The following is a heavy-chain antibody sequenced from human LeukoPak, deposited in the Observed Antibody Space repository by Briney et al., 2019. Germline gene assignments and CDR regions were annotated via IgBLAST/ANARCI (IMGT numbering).Heavy chain of an antibody. CDR1: GGSFSGHY. CDR3: ARLFYYGGSGYYGAFEY. J-gene: IGHJ4*02. V-gene: IGHV4-34*01. CDR2: INHSGSS. D-gene: IGHD3-22*01. Sequence: SETLSLTCAVYGGSFSGHYWSWIRQRPGKGREWIGEINHSGSSNYSPSLKRRVTISVDTSKNKFSLKLTSVTAADTAVYYCARLFYYGGSGYYGAFEYWGQGNLVTVSS.